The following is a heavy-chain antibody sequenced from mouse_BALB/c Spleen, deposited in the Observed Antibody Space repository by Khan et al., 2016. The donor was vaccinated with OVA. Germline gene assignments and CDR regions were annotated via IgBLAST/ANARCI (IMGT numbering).Heavy chain of an antibody. Sequence: EVKLLESGPGLVKPSQSLSLTCTVTGYSITSEYAWNWIRQFPGNKLEWMGYITYSGNPRFNPYLKSPTSITRDTSKTPFFLQLNSVTTEDTATYYCARKDYYDYDPFPYWGQGTLGTVSA. V-gene: IGHV3-2*02. CDR1: GYSITSEYA. J-gene: IGHJ3*01. CDR3: ARKDYYDYDPFPY. D-gene: IGHD2-4*01. CDR2: ITYSGNP.